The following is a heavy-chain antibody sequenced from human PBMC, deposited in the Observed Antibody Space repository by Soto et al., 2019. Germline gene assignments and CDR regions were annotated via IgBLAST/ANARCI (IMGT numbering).Heavy chain of an antibody. D-gene: IGHD3-22*01. J-gene: IGHJ6*02. CDR3: AKDLHSGYSYYYYGMDV. CDR1: GFTFSSHA. V-gene: IGHV3-23*01. Sequence: EVQLLESGGGLVQPGGSLRLSCAASGFTFSSHAMSWVRQAPGKGLEWVSAISGSGGSTYYADSVKGRFTISRDNSKNTLYLQMNSLRAEDTAVYYCAKDLHSGYSYYYYGMDVWGQGTTVTVSS. CDR2: ISGSGGST.